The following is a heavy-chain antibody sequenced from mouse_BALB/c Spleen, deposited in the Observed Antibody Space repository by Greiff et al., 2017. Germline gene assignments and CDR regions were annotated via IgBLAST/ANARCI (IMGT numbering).Heavy chain of an antibody. D-gene: IGHD2-14*01. CDR3: ARFYYRYDEGYAMDY. J-gene: IGHJ4*01. V-gene: IGHV5-9-3*01. CDR2: ISSGGSYT. Sequence: EVKLVESGGGLVKPGGSLKLSCAASGFTFSSYAMSWVRQTPEKRLEWVATISSGGSYTYYPDSVKGRFTISRDNAKNTLYLQMSSLRSEDTAMYYCARFYYRYDEGYAMDYWGQGTSVTVSS. CDR1: GFTFSSYA.